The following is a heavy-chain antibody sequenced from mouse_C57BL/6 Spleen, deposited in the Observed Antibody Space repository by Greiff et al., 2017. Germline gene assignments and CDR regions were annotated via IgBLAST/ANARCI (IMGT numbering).Heavy chain of an antibody. CDR2: ISDGGSYT. CDR1: GFTFSSYA. D-gene: IGHD2-12*01. V-gene: IGHV5-4*01. Sequence: EVKLVESGGGLVKPGGSLKLSCAASGFTFSSYAMSWVRQTPEKRLEWVATISDGGSYTYYPDNVKGRFTISRDNAKNNLYLQMSHLKSEDTAMXYCARDEGTTGAMDYWGQGTSVTVSS. CDR3: ARDEGTTGAMDY. J-gene: IGHJ4*01.